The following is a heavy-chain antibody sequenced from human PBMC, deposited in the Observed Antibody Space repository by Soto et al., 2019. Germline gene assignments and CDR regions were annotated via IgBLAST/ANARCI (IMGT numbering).Heavy chain of an antibody. Sequence: QVQLQESGPGLVKPSETLSLTCTVSGGSISSYYWSWIRQPPGKGLEWIGYIYYSGSTNYNPSLKSRVTLSVDTSKNQFSLKLSSVTAADTAVYYCARDAGIGGHWYFDLWGRGTLVTVSS. CDR2: IYYSGST. CDR1: GGSISSYY. CDR3: ARDAGIGGHWYFDL. D-gene: IGHD1-26*01. V-gene: IGHV4-59*01. J-gene: IGHJ2*01.